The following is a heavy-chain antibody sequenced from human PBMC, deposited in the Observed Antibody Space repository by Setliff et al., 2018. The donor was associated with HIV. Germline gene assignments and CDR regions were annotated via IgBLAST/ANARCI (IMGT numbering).Heavy chain of an antibody. V-gene: IGHV1-18*01. CDR2: ISPYNGNT. Sequence: ASVKVSCKASGGTFSSYDITWVRQAPGQGLEWMGWISPYNGNTNHAQKLQGRVTMTTDTSTSTAYMELRSLRSDDTAVYYCARVSQDDSSGYYYPWYFDYWGQGTLVTVSS. J-gene: IGHJ4*02. CDR3: ARVSQDDSSGYYYPWYFDY. D-gene: IGHD3-22*01. CDR1: GGTFSSYD.